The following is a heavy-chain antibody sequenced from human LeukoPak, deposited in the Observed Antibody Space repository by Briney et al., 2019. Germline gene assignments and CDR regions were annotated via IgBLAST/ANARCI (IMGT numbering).Heavy chain of an antibody. D-gene: IGHD4-17*01. CDR1: GGSISSYC. J-gene: IGHJ4*02. CDR2: IYSSGST. V-gene: IGHV4-4*07. CDR3: ASSTTVPYYFDY. Sequence: PSETLSLTCTVSGGSISSYCWSWIRQPAGKGLEWIGRIYSSGSTKYNPSLKSRVTISVDKSKNQFSLKLSSVTAADTAVYYCASSTTVPYYFDYWGQGTLVTVSS.